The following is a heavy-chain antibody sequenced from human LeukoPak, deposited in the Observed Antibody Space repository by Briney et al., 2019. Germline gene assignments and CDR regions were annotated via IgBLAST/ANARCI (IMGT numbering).Heavy chain of an antibody. Sequence: GGSLRLSCAASGFTFSSYSMNWVRQAPGKGLEWVSSISSSSSYIYYADSVKGRFTISRDNAKNSLYLQMNSLRAGDTAVYYCARDYVHYGSGSYYAFDYWGQGTLVTVSS. CDR3: ARDYVHYGSGSYYAFDY. CDR1: GFTFSSYS. D-gene: IGHD3-10*01. V-gene: IGHV3-21*01. CDR2: ISSSSSYI. J-gene: IGHJ4*02.